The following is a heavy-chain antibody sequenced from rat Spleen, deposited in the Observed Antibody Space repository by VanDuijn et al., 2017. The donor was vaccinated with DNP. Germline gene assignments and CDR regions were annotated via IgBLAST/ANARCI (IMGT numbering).Heavy chain of an antibody. V-gene: IGHV5-25*01. J-gene: IGHJ4*01. CDR2: ISTGGGNT. CDR1: GFTFSDYF. CDR3: ARHRTISPHYYDMDV. Sequence: EVQLAESGGGLVRPGRSLKLSCAASGFTFSDYFMAWVRQAPTKGLEWVASISTGGGNTYYRDSVKGRFTISRDDEKTSLHLQMDSLRSEDTATYYCARHRTISPHYYDMDVWGQGASVTVSS. D-gene: IGHD3-8*01.